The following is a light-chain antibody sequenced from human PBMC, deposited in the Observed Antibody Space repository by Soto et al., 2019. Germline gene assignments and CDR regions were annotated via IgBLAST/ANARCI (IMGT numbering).Light chain of an antibody. J-gene: IGLJ1*01. Sequence: QSALTQPPSASGSPGQSVTISCTGTSRDVGGYNYVSWYQQHPDKAPKLLIYEVSNRPSGVSNRFSASKSGNTASLTISGLQAEDEADYYCSSYTGTSTLLFGTGTKLTVL. CDR1: SRDVGGYNY. CDR2: EVS. CDR3: SSYTGTSTLL. V-gene: IGLV2-14*01.